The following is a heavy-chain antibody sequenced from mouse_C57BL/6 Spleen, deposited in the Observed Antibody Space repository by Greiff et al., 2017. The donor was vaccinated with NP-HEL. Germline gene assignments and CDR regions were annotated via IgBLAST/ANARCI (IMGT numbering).Heavy chain of an antibody. CDR2: IHPNSGST. D-gene: IGHD2-5*01. V-gene: IGHV1-64*01. Sequence: VQLQQPGAELVKPGASVKLSCKASGYTFTSYWMHWVKQRPGQGLEWIGMIHPNSGSTNYNEKFKSKATLTVDKSSSTAYMQLSSLTSEDSAVYYWARSAYSNYLYYYAMDYWGQGTSVTVSA. J-gene: IGHJ4*01. CDR3: ARSAYSNYLYYYAMDY. CDR1: GYTFTSYW.